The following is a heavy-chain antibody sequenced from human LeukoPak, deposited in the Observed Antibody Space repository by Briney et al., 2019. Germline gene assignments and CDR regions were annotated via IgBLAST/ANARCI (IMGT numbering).Heavy chain of an antibody. J-gene: IGHJ6*03. V-gene: IGHV3-21*03. CDR2: ISSTRYI. CDR1: GFTLSSYS. D-gene: IGHD4-11*01. Sequence: PGGSLRLSCAASGFTLSSYSMNWVRQAPGKGREWVSSISSTRYIYNTDSLKGRFTISRDNAKNSLYLQMNSLSAEDTAGYNCASKAYRTYYYYMDVWREGTTDTVSS. CDR3: ASKAYRTYYYYMDV.